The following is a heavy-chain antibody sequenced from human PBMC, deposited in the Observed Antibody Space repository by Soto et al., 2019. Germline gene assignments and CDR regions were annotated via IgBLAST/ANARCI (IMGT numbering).Heavy chain of an antibody. CDR1: GFTFSSYA. CDR2: ITGGVGVT. CDR3: AKFRGETFNKWYFHY. Sequence: EVQLLESGGGLVQPGGSLRLSCAASGFTFSSYAMTWVRQAPGKGLEWVSVITGGVGVTYYADSVKGRFTISRDNSKNTLYLQMNSLRAEDTAVYHCAKFRGETFNKWYFHYWGQGTLVTVSS. D-gene: IGHD3-16*01. J-gene: IGHJ4*02. V-gene: IGHV3-23*01.